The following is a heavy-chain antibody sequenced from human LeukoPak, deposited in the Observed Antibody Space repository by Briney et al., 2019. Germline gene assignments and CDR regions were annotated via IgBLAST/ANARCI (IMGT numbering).Heavy chain of an antibody. CDR2: INPSGGST. V-gene: IGHV1-46*01. Sequence: ASVKVSCKASGYTFTSYYIHWVRQAPGEGLEWMGIINPSGGSTSYAQKFQGRVTMTRDMSTSTVYMELSSLRSEDTAVYYCARVNNFNPFGYWGQGTLVTVSS. CDR1: GYTFTSYY. J-gene: IGHJ4*02. D-gene: IGHD1-1*01. CDR3: ARVNNFNPFGY.